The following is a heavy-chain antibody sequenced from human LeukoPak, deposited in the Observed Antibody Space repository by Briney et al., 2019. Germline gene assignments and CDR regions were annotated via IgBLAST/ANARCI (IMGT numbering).Heavy chain of an antibody. CDR3: AREYCSSTSCYSDY. CDR1: GFTFSSYG. CDR2: IWYDGSNK. V-gene: IGHV3-33*01. Sequence: PGGSLRLSCAASGFTFSSYGMHWVRRAPGKGLEWVAVIWYDGSNKYYADSVKGRFTIPRDNSKNTLYLQMNSLRAEDTAVYYCAREYCSSTSCYSDYWGQGTLVTVSS. D-gene: IGHD2-2*01. J-gene: IGHJ4*02.